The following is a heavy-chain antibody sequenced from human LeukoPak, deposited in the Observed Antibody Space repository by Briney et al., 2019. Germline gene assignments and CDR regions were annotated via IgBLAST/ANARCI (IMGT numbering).Heavy chain of an antibody. V-gene: IGHV3-49*04. CDR1: GFTLGDYA. CDR2: IRSKAYGGTT. CDR3: TRGHYYGSTYDY. D-gene: IGHD3-10*01. Sequence: GGSLRLSCTASGFTLGDYAMSWVRQAPGKGLEWVGFIRSKAYGGTTEYAASVKGRFTISRDDSKSIAYLQMNSLKTEDTAVYYCTRGHYYGSTYDYWGQGTLVTVSS. J-gene: IGHJ4*02.